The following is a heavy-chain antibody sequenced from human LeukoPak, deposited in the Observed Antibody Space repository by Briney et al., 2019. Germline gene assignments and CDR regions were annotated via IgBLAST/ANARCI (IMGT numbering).Heavy chain of an antibody. CDR2: INPNSGGT. V-gene: IGHV1-2*02. D-gene: IGHD3/OR15-3a*01. CDR1: GGTFSSYA. Sequence: GASVKVSCKASGGTFSSYAIGWVRQAPGQGLEWMGWINPNSGGTNYAQKFQGRVTMTRDTSISTAYMELSRLRSDDTAVYYCVLVLDYYFDYWGQGTLVTVSS. CDR3: VLVLDYYFDY. J-gene: IGHJ4*02.